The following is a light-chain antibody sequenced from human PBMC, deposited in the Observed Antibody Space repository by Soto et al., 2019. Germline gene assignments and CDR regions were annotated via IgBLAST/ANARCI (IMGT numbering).Light chain of an antibody. V-gene: IGKV3-20*01. J-gene: IGKJ1*01. Sequence: IVLTQSPGTLSLSPGERATLSCRASQSVSSSYLAWYQQKPGQAPRLLIYDASNRATGIPARFSVIVSGTDVTLNLCSLEPEDGAVYYGQQYGSSPPTFGQGTKVDIK. CDR2: DAS. CDR1: QSVSSSY. CDR3: QQYGSSPPT.